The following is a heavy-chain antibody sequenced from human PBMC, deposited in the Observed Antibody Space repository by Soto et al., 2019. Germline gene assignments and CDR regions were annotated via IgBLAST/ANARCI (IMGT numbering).Heavy chain of an antibody. V-gene: IGHV1-18*01. CDR1: GYTFIRYG. CDR2: LSPYNDYT. J-gene: IGHJ6*02. Sequence: QVQLAQSANEVKKPGASLRVSCKAAGYTFIRYGIAWVRQAPGQGLEWMGWLSPYNDYTVYAQKFQGRVSMTADTYTRPVYMNLRGLKSDDTAVYYCARGGYYDNSWGKLSHYGLDVWGQGTSVSVSS. D-gene: IGHD3-16*01. CDR3: ARGGYYDNSWGKLSHYGLDV.